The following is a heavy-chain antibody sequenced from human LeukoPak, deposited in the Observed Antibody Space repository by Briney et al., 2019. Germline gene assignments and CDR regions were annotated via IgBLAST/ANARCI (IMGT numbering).Heavy chain of an antibody. CDR2: ISWNSGSI. CDR3: AKDMTPGYSSSYNSFDY. CDR1: GFTFDGYA. V-gene: IGHV3-9*01. Sequence: GGSLRLSCAASGFTFDGYAMHWVRQAPGKGLEWVSGISWNSGSIGYADSVKGRFTISRDNAKNSLYLQMNSLRAEDTALYYCAKDMTPGYSSSYNSFDYWGQGTLVTVSS. J-gene: IGHJ4*02. D-gene: IGHD6-13*01.